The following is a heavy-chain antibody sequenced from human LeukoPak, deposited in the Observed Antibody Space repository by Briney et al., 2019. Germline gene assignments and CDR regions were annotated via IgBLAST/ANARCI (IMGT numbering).Heavy chain of an antibody. CDR2: INPNSGGT. CDR1: GYTFTGYY. D-gene: IGHD3-22*01. Sequence: GASVKVSCTASGYTFTGYYMHWVRQAPGQGLEWMGWINPNSGGTNYAQKFQGRVTMTRDTSISTAYMELSRLRSDDTAVYYCAVLTYYYDSSGYLEMDDWGQGTLVTVSS. V-gene: IGHV1-2*02. J-gene: IGHJ4*02. CDR3: AVLTYYYDSSGYLEMDD.